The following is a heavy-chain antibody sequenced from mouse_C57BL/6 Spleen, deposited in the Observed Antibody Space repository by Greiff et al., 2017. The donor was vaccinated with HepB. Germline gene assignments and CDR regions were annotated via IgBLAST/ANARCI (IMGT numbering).Heavy chain of an antibody. V-gene: IGHV1-78*01. J-gene: IGHJ1*03. CDR2: IYPRDGST. Sequence: VQLQQSDAELVKPGASVKISCKVSGYTFTDHTIHWMKQSPEQGLEWIGYIYPRDGSTKYNEKFKGKATLTADKSSSTAYLQLNILTSEDSAVYFCARGNYYYGSSYRYFDVWGTGTTVTVSS. CDR1: GYTFTDHT. D-gene: IGHD1-1*01. CDR3: ARGNYYYGSSYRYFDV.